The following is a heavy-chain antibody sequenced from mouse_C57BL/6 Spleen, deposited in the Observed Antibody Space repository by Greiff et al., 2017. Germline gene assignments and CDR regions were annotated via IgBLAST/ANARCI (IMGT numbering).Heavy chain of an antibody. J-gene: IGHJ1*03. Sequence: VQLQQSGPELVKPGASVKMSCKASGYTFTDYNMHWVKQSHGKSLEWIGYINPNNGGTSSNQKFKGKATLTVNKSSSTAYMELRSLTSEDSAVYYCAREEGTLYYGNYGGYYDVWGTGTTVTVSS. CDR3: AREEGTLYYGNYGGYYDV. D-gene: IGHD2-1*01. V-gene: IGHV1-22*01. CDR2: INPNNGGT. CDR1: GYTFTDYN.